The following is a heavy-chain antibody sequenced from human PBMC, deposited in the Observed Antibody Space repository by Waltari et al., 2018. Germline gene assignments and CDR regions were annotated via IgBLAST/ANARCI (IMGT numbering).Heavy chain of an antibody. J-gene: IGHJ4*02. CDR2: ISSSSSYI. V-gene: IGHV3-21*01. Sequence: EVQLVESGGGLVKPGGSLRLSCAASGFTFSSYSMNWVRQAPGKGLEWVSSISSSSSYIYYADAVKGRFTISRDNAKNSLYLQMNSLRAEETAVYYCARDQSKRGYSYGYDYWGQGTLVTVSS. D-gene: IGHD5-18*01. CDR3: ARDQSKRGYSYGYDY. CDR1: GFTFSSYS.